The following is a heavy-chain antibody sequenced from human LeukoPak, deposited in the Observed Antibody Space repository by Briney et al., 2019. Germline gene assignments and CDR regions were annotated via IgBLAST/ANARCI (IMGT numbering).Heavy chain of an antibody. CDR2: IYHSGST. Sequence: SETLSLTCTVSGYSISSGYYWGWIRQPPGKGLEWIGSIYHSGSTYYNPSLKSRVTISVDTSKNQFSLKLSSVTAADTAVYYCAGRRWFIAARPFDYWGQGTLVTVSS. J-gene: IGHJ4*02. V-gene: IGHV4-38-2*02. D-gene: IGHD6-6*01. CDR3: AGRRWFIAARPFDY. CDR1: GYSISSGYY.